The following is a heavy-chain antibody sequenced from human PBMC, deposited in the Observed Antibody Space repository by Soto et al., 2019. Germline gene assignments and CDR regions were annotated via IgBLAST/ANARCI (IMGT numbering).Heavy chain of an antibody. CDR1: GYTFTGYG. D-gene: IGHD2-15*01. J-gene: IGHJ5*02. CDR3: AREDDSNYCSGGSCYSGP. Sequence: ASMKVSCKASGYTFTGYGISWVREAPGHGLEWMGWISAYNGNTNYAQKLQGRVTMTTDTSTSTAYMELRSLRSDDTAVYYCAREDDSNYCSGGSCYSGPWGQGTLVTVSS. V-gene: IGHV1-18*01. CDR2: ISAYNGNT.